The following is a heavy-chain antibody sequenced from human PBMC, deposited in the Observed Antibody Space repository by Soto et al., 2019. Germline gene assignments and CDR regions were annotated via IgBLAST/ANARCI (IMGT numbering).Heavy chain of an antibody. CDR1: GFTFDDYA. D-gene: IGHD3-22*01. J-gene: IGHJ4*02. CDR2: ISWNSGSI. CDR3: AKGEGSSGYYSLFDY. V-gene: IGHV3-9*01. Sequence: GGSLRLSCAASGFTFDDYAMHWVRQAPGKGLEWVSGISWNSGSIGYADSVKGRFTISRDNAKNSLYLQMNSLRAEDTALYYCAKGEGSSGYYSLFDYWGQGTLVTVPS.